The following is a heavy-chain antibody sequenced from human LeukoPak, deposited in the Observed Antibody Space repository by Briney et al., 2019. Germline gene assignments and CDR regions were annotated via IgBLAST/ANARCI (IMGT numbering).Heavy chain of an antibody. CDR3: AKTSGSYYYFDS. CDR1: GFTFSTSA. J-gene: IGHJ4*02. D-gene: IGHD1-26*01. V-gene: IGHV3-23*01. Sequence: GGSLRLSCAASGFTFSTSAMNWVRQAPGKGLEWVSGISGSGTNTYYADSVKGRFTISRDNSKSTLFLQMNSLRAEDTAVYYCAKTSGSYYYFDSWGQGTLVTVSS. CDR2: ISGSGTNT.